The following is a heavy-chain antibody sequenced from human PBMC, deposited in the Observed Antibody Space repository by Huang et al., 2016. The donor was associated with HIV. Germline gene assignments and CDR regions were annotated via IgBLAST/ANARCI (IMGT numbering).Heavy chain of an antibody. Sequence: QVRLVESGGGVVQPGASLTLSCSASGFPCSAYGMDWVRQGPGKGLEWVLCVRYEGNNDYLLVSVKGRCPISGDNSNNTLYLRMNSLRPEDTAVYYCVKERGSSRARSSFDFWGQGTSVIVSS. CDR2: VRYEGNND. CDR1: GFPCSAYG. CDR3: VKERGSSRARSSFDF. D-gene: IGHD6-13*01. J-gene: IGHJ3*01. V-gene: IGHV3-30*02.